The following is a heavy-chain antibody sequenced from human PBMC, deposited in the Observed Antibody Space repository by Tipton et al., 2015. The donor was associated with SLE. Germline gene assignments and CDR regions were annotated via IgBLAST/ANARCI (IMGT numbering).Heavy chain of an antibody. CDR2: IYYSGST. V-gene: IGHV4-59*01. CDR3: ARDRGRDGYNTAVDY. Sequence: TLSLTCTVSGGSISSYYWSWIRQPPGKGLEWIGYIYYSGSTNYNPSLKSRVTISVDTSKNQFSLKLSSVTAADTAVYYCARDRGRDGYNTAVDYWGQGTLVTVSS. CDR1: GGSISSYY. J-gene: IGHJ4*02. D-gene: IGHD5-24*01.